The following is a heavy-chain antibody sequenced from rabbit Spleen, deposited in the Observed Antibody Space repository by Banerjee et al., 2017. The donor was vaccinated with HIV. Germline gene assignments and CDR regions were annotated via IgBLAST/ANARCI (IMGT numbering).Heavy chain of an antibody. D-gene: IGHD8-1*01. Sequence: QSLEESGGGLVKPGASLTLTCTASGFSFSSSYWMCWVRQAPGKGLEWIACIEGGNSAFSYFASWAKGRFTISKTSSTTVTLQMTSLTAADTATYFCARDSGSSFSSYGMDLWGQGTLVTVS. CDR3: ARDSGSSFSSYGMDL. CDR1: GFSFSSSYW. CDR2: IEGGNSAFS. J-gene: IGHJ6*01. V-gene: IGHV1S40*01.